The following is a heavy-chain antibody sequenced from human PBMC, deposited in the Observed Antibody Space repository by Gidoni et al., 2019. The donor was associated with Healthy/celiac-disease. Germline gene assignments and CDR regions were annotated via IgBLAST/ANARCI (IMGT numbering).Heavy chain of an antibody. CDR3: ASWGSGGYYFDY. CDR2: IYYSGST. Sequence: QVQLQESGPGLVKPSETLSLTCTVSGGSISSYYWSWIRQPPWKGLEWIGYIYYSGSTNYNPSLKSRVTISVETSKNQFSLKLGSVTAADTAVYYCASWGSGGYYFDYWGQGTLVTVSS. J-gene: IGHJ4*02. D-gene: IGHD3-10*01. CDR1: GGSISSYY. V-gene: IGHV4-59*08.